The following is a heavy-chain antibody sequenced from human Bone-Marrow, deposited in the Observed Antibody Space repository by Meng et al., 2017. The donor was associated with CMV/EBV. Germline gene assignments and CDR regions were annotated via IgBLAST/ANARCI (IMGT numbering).Heavy chain of an antibody. CDR1: GSISSSNW. V-gene: IGHV4-4*02. J-gene: IGHJ5*02. CDR2: IYHSGGT. Sequence: GSISSSNWWSWVRQPPGKGLEWIGEIYHSGGTNYNPSLKSRVTISVDKSKNQFSLKLRSVNAADTAVYYCAKDRKDDFWSGYFPLDPWGQGTLVTVSS. D-gene: IGHD3-3*01. CDR3: AKDRKDDFWSGYFPLDP.